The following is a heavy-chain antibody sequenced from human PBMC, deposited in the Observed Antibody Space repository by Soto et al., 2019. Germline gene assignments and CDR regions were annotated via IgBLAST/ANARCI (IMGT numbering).Heavy chain of an antibody. D-gene: IGHD6-19*01. CDR2: IYRDGST. CDR1: GFTVSISY. V-gene: IGHV3-53*01. J-gene: IGHJ4*02. Sequence: EVQLVESGGGLIQPGESLRLSCAASGFTVSISYMSWVRQAPGKGLEWVSTIYRDGSTYYADSVEGRFTISRDNSKNTLYLPMNSLRAEDTATYYCARGKGIGWYESSDYWGQGTLVTVSS. CDR3: ARGKGIGWYESSDY.